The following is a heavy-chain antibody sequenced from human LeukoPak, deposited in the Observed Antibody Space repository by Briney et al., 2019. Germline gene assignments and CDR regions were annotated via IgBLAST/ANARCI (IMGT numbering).Heavy chain of an antibody. J-gene: IGHJ3*02. D-gene: IGHD3-10*01. CDR3: ARNYYYGSGSYCAFDI. CDR1: GGSFSGYY. Sequence: SETLSLTCAVYGGSFSGYYWSWIRQPPGKGLEWIGEINHSGSTNYNPSLKSRVTISVDTSKNQFSLKLSSVTAADTAVYYCARNYYYGSGSYCAFDIWGQGTTVTVSS. V-gene: IGHV4-34*01. CDR2: INHSGST.